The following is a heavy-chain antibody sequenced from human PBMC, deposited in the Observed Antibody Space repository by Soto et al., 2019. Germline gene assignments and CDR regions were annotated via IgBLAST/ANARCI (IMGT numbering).Heavy chain of an antibody. CDR1: GFNFRNFP. V-gene: IGHV3-23*01. Sequence: GGSLRLSCAASGFNFRNFPMSWVRQPPGKGLEWVSSISGNGVNTTYADSVKARLSISRDNSKKMLYLQMNSLRAEDTAVYYGAKTPGMRGWFYPWGQGSPVPVSS. CDR2: ISGNGVNT. CDR3: AKTPGMRGWFYP. J-gene: IGHJ5*02.